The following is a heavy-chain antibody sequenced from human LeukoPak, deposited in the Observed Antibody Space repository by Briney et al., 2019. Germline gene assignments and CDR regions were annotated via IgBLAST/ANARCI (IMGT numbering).Heavy chain of an antibody. CDR1: AFSLSSYD. V-gene: IGHV3-23*01. CDR2: IRGSGGDT. CDR3: AKESPSFDY. J-gene: IGHJ4*02. Sequence: GGSLRLSCAASAFSLSSYDMSWVRQAPGKGLEWVSAIRGSGGDTYYADSVKGRFTISRDNSKNTLYLQLNSLRAEDTAVYYCAKESPSFDYWGQGTLVTVSS.